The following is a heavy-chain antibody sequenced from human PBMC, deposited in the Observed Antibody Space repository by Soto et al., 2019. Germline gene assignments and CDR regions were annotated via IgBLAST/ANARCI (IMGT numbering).Heavy chain of an antibody. CDR3: ARGQGIAAAEFDP. D-gene: IGHD6-13*01. J-gene: IGHJ5*02. CDR1: GGSFSGYY. Sequence: SETLSLTCAVYGGSFSGYYWSWIRQPPGKGLEWIGEINHSGSTNYNPSLKRRVTISVDTSKNQFSLKLSSVTAADTAVYYCARGQGIAAAEFDPWGQGTLVTVSS. CDR2: INHSGST. V-gene: IGHV4-34*01.